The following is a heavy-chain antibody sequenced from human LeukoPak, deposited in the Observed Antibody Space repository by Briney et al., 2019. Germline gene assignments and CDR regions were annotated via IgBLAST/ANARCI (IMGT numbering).Heavy chain of an antibody. D-gene: IGHD3-3*01. CDR1: GGSFSGYY. CDR3: ARGAFWSGYRHPGFDY. CDR2: INHSGST. V-gene: IGHV4-34*01. Sequence: PSETLSLTCAVYGGSFSGYYWSWIRQPPGKGLEWIGEINHSGSTNYNPSLKSRVTISVDTPKNQFSLKLSSVTAADTAVYYCARGAFWSGYRHPGFDYWGQGTLVTVSS. J-gene: IGHJ4*02.